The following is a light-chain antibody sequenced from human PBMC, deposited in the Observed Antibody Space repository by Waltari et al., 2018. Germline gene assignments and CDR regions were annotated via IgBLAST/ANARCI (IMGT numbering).Light chain of an antibody. CDR1: QNVSSSY. CDR2: GAS. CDR3: QQYGSSRT. J-gene: IGKJ1*01. V-gene: IGKV3-20*01. Sequence: EIVLTQSPGTLSLSTGERATLSGRASQNVSSSYLAWYQQNPGQAPRLLIYGASSSATGIPDRFSGSGSGTDFTLTISRLEPEDFAVYYCQQYGSSRTFGQGTKVEIK.